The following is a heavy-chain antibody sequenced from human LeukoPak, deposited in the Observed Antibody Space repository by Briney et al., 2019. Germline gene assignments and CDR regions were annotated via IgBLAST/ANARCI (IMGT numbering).Heavy chain of an antibody. CDR3: ARGDWWQLKFDY. CDR2: ISVNNGNT. V-gene: IGHV1-18*04. Sequence: RASVKVSCKASGYTFINSGITWVRQAPGQGLGWMGWISVNNGNTNYAQKLQGRVTMTTDTSTSTAYIELTSLTSDDTAVYYCARGDWWQLKFDYWGQGTLVTVSS. D-gene: IGHD4-23*01. J-gene: IGHJ4*02. CDR1: GYTFINSG.